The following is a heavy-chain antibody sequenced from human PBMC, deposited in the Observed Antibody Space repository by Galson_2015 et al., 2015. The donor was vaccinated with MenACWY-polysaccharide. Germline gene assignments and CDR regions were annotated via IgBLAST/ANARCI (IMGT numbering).Heavy chain of an antibody. Sequence: SLRLSCAASAFTFRSYAMTWVRQAPGKRLEWVSTIKNTDGSTYYADSVKGRFTISRDNSKNLLYLQMNSLRVEDTAIYYCAKRLVIPGVVGWGYAMDAWGQGTTVTVS. D-gene: IGHD6-19*01. J-gene: IGHJ6*02. CDR3: AKRLVIPGVVGWGYAMDA. CDR2: IKNTDGST. CDR1: AFTFRSYA. V-gene: IGHV3-23*01.